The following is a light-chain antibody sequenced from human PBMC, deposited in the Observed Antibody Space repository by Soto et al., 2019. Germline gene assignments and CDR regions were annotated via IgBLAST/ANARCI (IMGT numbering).Light chain of an antibody. CDR2: GAS. CDR1: RSVRRN. CDR3: QQYNKRHTWT. V-gene: IGKV3-15*01. Sequence: EIWMTQSPATLSVSPGERVTLSCKASRSVRRNLAWYQQKPGQAPGLLIHGASTRATGIPARFSGSGSGTEFTLTISSLKSEDFAVYYCQQYNKRHTWTFGQGTKVDIK. J-gene: IGKJ1*01.